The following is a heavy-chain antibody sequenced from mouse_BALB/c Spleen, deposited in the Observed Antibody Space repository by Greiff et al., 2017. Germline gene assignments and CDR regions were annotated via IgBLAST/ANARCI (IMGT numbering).Heavy chain of an antibody. D-gene: IGHD4-1*01. CDR3: ARHSAGTGGYFDV. Sequence: EVQLVESGGDLVKPGGSLKLSCAASGFTFSSYGMSWVRQTPDKRLEWVATISSGGSYTYYPDSVKGRFTISRDNAKNTLYLQMSSLKSEDTAMYYCARHSAGTGGYFDVWGAGTTVTVSS. CDR2: ISSGGSYT. CDR1: GFTFSSYG. J-gene: IGHJ1*01. V-gene: IGHV5-6*01.